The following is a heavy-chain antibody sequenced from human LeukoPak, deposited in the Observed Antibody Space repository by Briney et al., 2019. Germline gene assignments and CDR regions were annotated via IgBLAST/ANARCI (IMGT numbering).Heavy chain of an antibody. D-gene: IGHD3-3*01. J-gene: IGHJ4*02. V-gene: IGHV4-39*01. CDR1: GGSIGSSDSC. CDR3: ARHLAPDFWTYEY. CDR2: LYYSGST. Sequence: PSETLSLTCTVSGGSIGSSDSCWGWIRQPPGKGLEWIGSLYYSGSTYYNPSLKSRVTISVDTSKNQFSLKLSSVTAADTAVYYCARHLAPDFWTYEYWGQGTLVTVSS.